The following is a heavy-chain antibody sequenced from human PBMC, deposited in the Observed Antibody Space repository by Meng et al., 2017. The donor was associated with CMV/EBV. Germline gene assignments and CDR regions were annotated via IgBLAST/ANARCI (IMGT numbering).Heavy chain of an antibody. Sequence: QGQLVQSGAEVKKPGASVKVSCKTSGYTFTSYYMHWVRQAPGQGLEWMGIINPSGGSTSYAQKFQGRVTMTRDTSTSTVYMELSSLRSEDTAVYYCARARSRKGSSYIAAAGPQMDYWGQGTLVTVSS. CDR2: INPSGGST. CDR3: ARARSRKGSSYIAAAGPQMDY. D-gene: IGHD6-13*01. J-gene: IGHJ4*02. V-gene: IGHV1-46*01. CDR1: GYTFTSYY.